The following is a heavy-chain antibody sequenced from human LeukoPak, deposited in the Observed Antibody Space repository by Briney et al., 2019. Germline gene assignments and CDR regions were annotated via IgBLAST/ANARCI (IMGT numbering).Heavy chain of an antibody. V-gene: IGHV3-23*01. CDR3: AKDRDYDILTGSDAFDI. CDR1: GGTFSSYA. J-gene: IGHJ3*02. Sequence: SCKASGGTFSSYAMSWVRQAPGKGLEWVSAISGSGGSTYYADSVKGRFTISRDNSKNTLYLQMNSLRAEDTAVYYCAKDRDYDILTGSDAFDIWGQGTMVTVSS. CDR2: ISGSGGST. D-gene: IGHD3-9*01.